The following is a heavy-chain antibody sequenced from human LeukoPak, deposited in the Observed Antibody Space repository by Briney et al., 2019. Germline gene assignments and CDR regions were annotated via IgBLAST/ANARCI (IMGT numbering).Heavy chain of an antibody. Sequence: PGGSLRLSCAASGFTVSSNYMSWVRQAPGKGLEWVSVIYSGGSTYYADSVKGRFTISRDNSKNTLYLQMNSQRAEDTAVYYCARTYDSSGYYYYYYGMDVWGQGTTVTVSS. CDR3: ARTYDSSGYYYYYYGMDV. CDR2: IYSGGST. V-gene: IGHV3-66*01. J-gene: IGHJ6*02. D-gene: IGHD3-22*01. CDR1: GFTVSSNY.